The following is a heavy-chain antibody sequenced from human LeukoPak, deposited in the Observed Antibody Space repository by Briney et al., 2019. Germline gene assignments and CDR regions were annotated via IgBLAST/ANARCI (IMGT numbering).Heavy chain of an antibody. D-gene: IGHD4-17*01. CDR2: IYHSGST. J-gene: IGHJ2*01. V-gene: IGHV4-38-2*01. Sequence: SETLSLTCAVSSYSISSGYYWGWIRQPPGKGLEWIGSIYHSGSTYYNPSLKSRVTISVDTSKNQFSLKLSSVTAADTAVYYCARHEGPLYGDYVDWYFDLWGRGTLVTVSS. CDR1: SYSISSGYY. CDR3: ARHEGPLYGDYVDWYFDL.